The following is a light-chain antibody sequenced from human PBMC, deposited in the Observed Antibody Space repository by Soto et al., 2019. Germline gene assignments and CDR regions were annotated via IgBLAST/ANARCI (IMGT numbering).Light chain of an antibody. V-gene: IGKV2-28*01. CDR3: TQLLQTPYT. J-gene: IGKJ2*01. Sequence: IVVTQSPLSLPVTPGEPASISCRSSQSLLHGNGNTYLDWYLQKPGQSPQLLIYLVSNRASGVPDRFSGRGAGTDFTLKISRVEAEDVGVYYCTQLLQTPYTFGQGTKLEIK. CDR2: LVS. CDR1: QSLLHGNGNTY.